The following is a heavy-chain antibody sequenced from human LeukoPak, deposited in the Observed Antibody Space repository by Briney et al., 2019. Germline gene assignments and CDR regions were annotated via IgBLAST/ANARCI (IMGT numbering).Heavy chain of an antibody. J-gene: IGHJ4*02. CDR3: ARDNATGECPSGVCNFFDY. CDR1: GFTFDDYG. Sequence: GGSLRLSCVASGFTFDDYGMNWVRQAPGKGLEWVSGIYWNGDRTGYADSVKGRFTISRDNAKNSLYLQMNTLRAEDTALYHCARDNATGECPSGVCNFFDYWGQGTLVTVSS. CDR2: IYWNGDRT. D-gene: IGHD2-8*01. V-gene: IGHV3-20*01.